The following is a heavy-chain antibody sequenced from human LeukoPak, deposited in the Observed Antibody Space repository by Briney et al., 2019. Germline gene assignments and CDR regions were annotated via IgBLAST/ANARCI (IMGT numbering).Heavy chain of an antibody. D-gene: IGHD3-16*02. CDR2: INGGSSPI. CDR3: ARVTYDYVWGSYHGFDI. V-gene: IGHV3-48*01. CDR1: GFTFSRDS. J-gene: IGHJ3*02. Sequence: GGSLRLSCAASGFTFSRDSMNWVRQAPGKGLEWVSYINGGSSPIYYADSVRGRFTISRDNAKNSLYLQMNSLRAEDTAVYYCARVTYDYVWGSYHGFDIWGQGTMVTVSS.